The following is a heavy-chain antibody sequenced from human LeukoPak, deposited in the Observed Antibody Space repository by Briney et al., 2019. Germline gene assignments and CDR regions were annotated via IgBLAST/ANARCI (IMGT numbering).Heavy chain of an antibody. J-gene: IGHJ4*02. CDR3: ARDRTIFGVVIMDDY. CDR2: IGTSGRPI. Sequence: PGGSLRLSCAASGFTFSSYEMTWVRQAPGKGLEWLSVIGTSGRPIYYADSVKGRFTISRDNAKTSLYLQMNSLKAEDTAVYYCARDRTIFGVVIMDDYWGQGTLVTVSS. CDR1: GFTFSSYE. D-gene: IGHD3-3*01. V-gene: IGHV3-48*03.